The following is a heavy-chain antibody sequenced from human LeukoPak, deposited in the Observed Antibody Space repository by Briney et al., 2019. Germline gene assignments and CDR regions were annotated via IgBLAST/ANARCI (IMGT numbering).Heavy chain of an antibody. CDR2: ISSDITYI. CDR1: GFIFSPYT. CDR3: ARGAYDSSSDH. V-gene: IGHV3-21*06. J-gene: IGHJ4*02. D-gene: IGHD6-6*01. Sequence: GGSLRLSCAASGFIFSPYTMNCVRQAPGKGLEWVSSISSDITYIFYADSVKGRFTVSRDNAKNSLYLQMSSLRAEDTAVYYCARGAYDSSSDHWGQGTLVTVSS.